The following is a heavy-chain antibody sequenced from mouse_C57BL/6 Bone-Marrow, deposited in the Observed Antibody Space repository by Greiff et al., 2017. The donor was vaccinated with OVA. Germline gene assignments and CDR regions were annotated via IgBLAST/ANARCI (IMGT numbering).Heavy chain of an antibody. CDR1: GFTFSSYA. D-gene: IGHD1-1*01. CDR2: ISSGGDYI. J-gene: IGHJ1*03. V-gene: IGHV5-9-1*02. Sequence: EVKLVESGEGLVKPGGSLKLSCAASGFTFSSYALSWVRQTPEKRLEWVAYISSGGDYIYYADTVTGRFTISRDNARNTLYLQMSSLKSEDTAMYYCTRDGNYYGSSYWYFDVWGTGTTVTVSS. CDR3: TRDGNYYGSSYWYFDV.